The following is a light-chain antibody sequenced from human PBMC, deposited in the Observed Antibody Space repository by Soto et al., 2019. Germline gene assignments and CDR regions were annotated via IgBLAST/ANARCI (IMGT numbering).Light chain of an antibody. J-gene: IGKJ4*02. Sequence: DIQMTQSPPSLSSSVGDRVTITCRASQTIRTYLHWYQQKPGKAPNLLIYSASNLQSGVPSRFSGSGSGKDFTLTISSLQPEDAGTYCCQQTYRTRVRFGGGTKVEIK. CDR1: QTIRTY. CDR3: QQTYRTRVR. CDR2: SAS. V-gene: IGKV1-39*01.